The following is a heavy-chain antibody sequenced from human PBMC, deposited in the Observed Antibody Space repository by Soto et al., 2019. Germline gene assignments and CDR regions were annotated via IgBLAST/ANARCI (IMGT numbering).Heavy chain of an antibody. CDR2: IDRDDDK. CDR3: AREKYYYGSGSYSNWFDP. J-gene: IGHJ5*02. D-gene: IGHD3-10*01. V-gene: IGHV2-70*01. Sequence: SGPTLVNPTQTLTLTCTFSGFSLSTSGMCVSWIRQPPGKALEWLALIDRDDDKYYSTSLKTRLTISKDTSKNQVVLTMTNMDPVDTATYYCAREKYYYGSGSYSNWFDPWGQGTLVTVS. CDR1: GFSLSTSGMC.